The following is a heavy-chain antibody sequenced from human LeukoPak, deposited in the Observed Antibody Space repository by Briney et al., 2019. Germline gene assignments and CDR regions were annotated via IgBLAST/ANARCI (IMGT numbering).Heavy chain of an antibody. D-gene: IGHD5-12*01. CDR1: GGSFSGYY. J-gene: IGHJ4*02. CDR3: AREGRGYSGYARY. Sequence: SETLSLTCAVYGGSFSGYYWSWIPQPPGKGLEWSGEINHSGSTNYSPSSKSRVTISVDTSKNQFALKLRSVNAAGTAVYYCAREGRGYSGYARYWGQGTLVTVSS. V-gene: IGHV4-34*01. CDR2: INHSGST.